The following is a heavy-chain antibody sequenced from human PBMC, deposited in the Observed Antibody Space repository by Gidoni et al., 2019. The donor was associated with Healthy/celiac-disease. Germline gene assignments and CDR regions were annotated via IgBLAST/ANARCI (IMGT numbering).Heavy chain of an antibody. CDR2: ISSSGSTI. V-gene: IGHV3-11*01. CDR3: ASRGDYGDYEGY. D-gene: IGHD4-17*01. J-gene: IGHJ4*02. Sequence: QVQLVESGGGLVKPGGSLRLACAASGFTFSDYYMSWIRQAPGKGLVCGSYISSSGSTIYYADALKVRFTIARDNAKNSLYLQMNSLRAEDTAVYYCASRGDYGDYEGYWGQGTLVTVSS. CDR1: GFTFSDYY.